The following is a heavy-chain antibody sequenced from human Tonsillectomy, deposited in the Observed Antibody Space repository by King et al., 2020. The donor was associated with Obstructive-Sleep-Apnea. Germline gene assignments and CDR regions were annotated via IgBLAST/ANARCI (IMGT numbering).Heavy chain of an antibody. D-gene: IGHD3-10*01. CDR2: INKNADKT. J-gene: IGHJ4*02. V-gene: IGHV3-64D*09. CDR3: VNFYYGSGQNF. CDR1: GFTFSNYA. Sequence: QLVQSGGGLVQPGGSLRLSCAASGFTFSNYAMHWVRQAPGKGLEYVSTINKNADKTYYADSVKDRFTISRDNSKNTLYLQMSSLRTEDTAVYYCVNFYYGSGQNFWGQGTLVTVSS.